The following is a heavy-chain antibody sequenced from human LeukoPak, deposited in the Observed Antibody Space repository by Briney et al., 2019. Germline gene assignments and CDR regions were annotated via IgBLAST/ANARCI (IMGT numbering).Heavy chain of an antibody. CDR2: INQDGSEK. D-gene: IGHD4-23*01. Sequence: GGSLRLSCAASGITFRSYWMTWVRQAPGKGLEWVANINQDGSEKNNVESVKGRFTISRDNAKNSLFLQMNGLRDEDTAVYYCARDVNGGYFDYWGQGTLVTVSS. V-gene: IGHV3-7*01. CDR3: ARDVNGGYFDY. J-gene: IGHJ4*02. CDR1: GITFRSYW.